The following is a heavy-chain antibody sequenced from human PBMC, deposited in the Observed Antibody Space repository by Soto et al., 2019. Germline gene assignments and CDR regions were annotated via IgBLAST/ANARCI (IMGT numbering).Heavy chain of an antibody. D-gene: IGHD2-15*01. V-gene: IGHV3-23*01. CDR3: AKSLHTPIGYFDY. CDR1: GFTFSNYV. CDR2: ISGTGVST. Sequence: GGSLRLSCAASGFTFSNYVMSWVRQAPGKGLEWVSSISGTGVSTYYADSVKGRFTISRDPSKNTLYLQMNSLRDDDTALYYCAKSLHTPIGYFDYWGQGALVTVSS. J-gene: IGHJ4*02.